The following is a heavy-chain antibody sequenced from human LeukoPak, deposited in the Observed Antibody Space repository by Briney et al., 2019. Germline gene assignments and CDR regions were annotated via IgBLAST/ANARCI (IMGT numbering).Heavy chain of an antibody. CDR1: GGSFSGYY. CDR3: ANVRDHTAMFDY. D-gene: IGHD5-18*01. J-gene: IGHJ4*02. Sequence: SETLSLTCAVCGGSFSGYYWSWIRQPPGKGLEWIGEINHSGSTNYNPSLKSRVTISVDTSKNQFSLKLSSVTAADTAVYYCANVRDHTAMFDYWGQGTLVTVSS. CDR2: INHSGST. V-gene: IGHV4-34*01.